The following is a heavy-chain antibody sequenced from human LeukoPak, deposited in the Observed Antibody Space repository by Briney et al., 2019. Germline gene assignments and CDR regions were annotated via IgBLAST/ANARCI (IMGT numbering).Heavy chain of an antibody. D-gene: IGHD2-2*01. J-gene: IGHJ6*03. V-gene: IGHV5-51*01. CDR1: GYTFTGDW. Sequence: GESLKISCKASGYTFTGDWIGWVRQMPGKGLEWLGIIYPGDSDTKYNAPFQGQVTISADKSISTAYLQWGSLKASDTATYYCARPALYCSSTVCPPYMDVWGKGTTVTVSS. CDR2: IYPGDSDT. CDR3: ARPALYCSSTVCPPYMDV.